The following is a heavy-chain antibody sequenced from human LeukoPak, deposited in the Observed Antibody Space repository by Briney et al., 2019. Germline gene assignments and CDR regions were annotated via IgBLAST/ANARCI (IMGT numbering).Heavy chain of an antibody. CDR2: ISGGGGST. D-gene: IGHD6-19*01. V-gene: IGHV3-23*01. CDR1: GFTFSSYA. Sequence: PGGSLRLSCAVSGFTFSSYAMSWVRQAPGKGLEWVSAISGGGGSTYYADPVKGRFTISRDNSKSTLYLQMNSLRGEDTAIYYCAKDQAVAGTTTIDYWGQGTLVTVSS. CDR3: AKDQAVAGTTTIDY. J-gene: IGHJ4*02.